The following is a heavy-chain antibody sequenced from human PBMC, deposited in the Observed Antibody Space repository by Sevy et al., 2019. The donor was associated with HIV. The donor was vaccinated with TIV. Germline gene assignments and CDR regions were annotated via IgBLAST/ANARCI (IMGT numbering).Heavy chain of an antibody. CDR3: ARAFGYRFMDPWFDY. V-gene: IGHV3-11*01. CDR2: ISSSGSTI. CDR1: GFTFCDYY. D-gene: IGHD5-18*01. J-gene: IGHJ4*02. Sequence: GGSLRLSCAASGFTFCDYYMSWIRQAPGKGLEWVSYISSSGSTIYYADSVKGQFTISRDNAKNSLYLQMNGLKAEDTAVYYCARAFGYRFMDPWFDYWGQGTLVTVSS.